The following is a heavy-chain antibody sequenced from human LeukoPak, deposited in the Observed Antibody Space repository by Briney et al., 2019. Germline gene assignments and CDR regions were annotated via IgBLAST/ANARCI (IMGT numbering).Heavy chain of an antibody. CDR1: GFTVSSNY. CDR3: ASSDSSGYYGFDY. J-gene: IGHJ4*02. Sequence: GRSLRLSCAASGFTVSSNYMSWVRQAPGKGLEWVSVIYSGGSTYYADSVKGRFTISRDNSKNTLYLQMNSLRAEDTAVYYCASSDSSGYYGFDYWGQGTLVTVSS. D-gene: IGHD3-22*01. V-gene: IGHV3-66*01. CDR2: IYSGGST.